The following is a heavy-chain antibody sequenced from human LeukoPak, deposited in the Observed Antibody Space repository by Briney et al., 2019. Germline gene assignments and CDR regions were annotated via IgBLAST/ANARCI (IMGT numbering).Heavy chain of an antibody. CDR1: GGSISSSSYY. CDR3: ARANTYLYDTAPAWFDP. CDR2: IYYSGST. Sequence: SETLSLTCTVSGGSISSSSYYWGWIRQPPGKGLEWIGSIYYSGSTYYNPSLKSRVTISVDTSKNQFSLKLSSVTAADTAVYYCARANTYLYDTAPAWFDPWGQGTLVTVSS. J-gene: IGHJ5*02. V-gene: IGHV4-39*07. D-gene: IGHD5-18*01.